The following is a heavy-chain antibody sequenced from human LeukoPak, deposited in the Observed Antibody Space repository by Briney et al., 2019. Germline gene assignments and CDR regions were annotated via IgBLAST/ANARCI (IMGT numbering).Heavy chain of an antibody. D-gene: IGHD4-17*01. J-gene: IGHJ4*02. CDR1: GFTFSSYW. V-gene: IGHV3-7*01. CDR3: ARVPPYGDYRGDSQPADY. CDR2: IKQGGSEK. Sequence: PGGSQRLSCAASGFTFSSYWMSWVRQAPGKGLEWVANIKQGGSEKYYVDSVKGRFTISRDNAKNSLYLQMNSLRAEDTAVYYCARVPPYGDYRGDSQPADYWGQGTLVTVSS.